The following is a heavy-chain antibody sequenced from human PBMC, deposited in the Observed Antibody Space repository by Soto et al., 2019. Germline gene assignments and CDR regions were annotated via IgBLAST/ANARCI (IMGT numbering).Heavy chain of an antibody. Sequence: QVQLVESGGGVVQPGRSLRLSCAASGFTFSSYAMHWVRQAPGKGLEWVAVISYDGSNKYYADSVKGRFTISRDNSKNTLYLQMNSLRAEDTAVYYCARKEYDRWGQGTLVTVSS. J-gene: IGHJ5*02. CDR2: ISYDGSNK. V-gene: IGHV3-30-3*01. CDR1: GFTFSSYA. CDR3: ARKEYDR.